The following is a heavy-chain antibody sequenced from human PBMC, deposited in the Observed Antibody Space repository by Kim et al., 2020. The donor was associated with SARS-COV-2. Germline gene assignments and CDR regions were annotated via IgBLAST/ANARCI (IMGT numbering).Heavy chain of an antibody. V-gene: IGHV3-11*01. J-gene: IGHJ4*02. D-gene: IGHD3-10*01. Sequence: GGSLRLSCAASGFTFSDYYMSWIRQAPGKGLEWVSYISSSGSTIYYADSVKGRFTISRDNAKNSLYLQMNSLRAEDTAVYYCARESIYYYGSGSYYKSVADYWGQGTLVTVSS. CDR2: ISSSGSTI. CDR1: GFTFSDYY. CDR3: ARESIYYYGSGSYYKSVADY.